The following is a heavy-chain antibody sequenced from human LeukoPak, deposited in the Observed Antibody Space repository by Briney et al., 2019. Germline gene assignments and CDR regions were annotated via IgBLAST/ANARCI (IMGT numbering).Heavy chain of an antibody. V-gene: IGHV1-8*01. CDR3: ARGGVLRYFDWLPAGTFNGPYIDY. J-gene: IGHJ4*02. CDR2: INPNSGNT. Sequence: GASVKVSCKASGYTFTSYDINWVRQATGQGLEWMGWINPNSGNTGYAQKFQGRVTMTRNTSISTAYMELSSLRSGDTAVYYCARGGVLRYFDWLPAGTFNGPYIDYWGQGTLVTVSS. D-gene: IGHD3-9*01. CDR1: GYTFTSYD.